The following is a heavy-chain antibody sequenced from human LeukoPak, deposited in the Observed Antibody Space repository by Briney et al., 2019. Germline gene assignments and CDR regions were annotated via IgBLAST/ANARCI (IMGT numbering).Heavy chain of an antibody. D-gene: IGHD3-3*01. Sequence: SETLSLTCTVSGGSISSYYWSWIRQPAGKGLEWIGRIYTSGSTNYNPSLKSRVTMSEDTSKNQFSLKLSSVTAADTAVYYCARDIQPRFGVVNNWFDPWGQGTLVTVSS. CDR1: GGSISSYY. CDR3: ARDIQPRFGVVNNWFDP. J-gene: IGHJ5*02. CDR2: IYTSGST. V-gene: IGHV4-4*07.